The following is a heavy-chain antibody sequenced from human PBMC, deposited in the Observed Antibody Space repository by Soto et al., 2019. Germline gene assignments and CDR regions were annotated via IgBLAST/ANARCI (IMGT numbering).Heavy chain of an antibody. V-gene: IGHV3-15*01. CDR3: TTEGFIYAHHGLGH. CDR2: IRSATSGGTS. D-gene: IGHD5-18*01. J-gene: IGHJ4*02. Sequence: VGSLRLSCAASGFSFRNAWMTWVRQAPGKGLEWVGRIRSATSGGTSDYAAPVKGRFTISRDDSKDTVYLQMNSLETQDTAMYFCTTEGFIYAHHGLGHCGQGALVTVS. CDR1: GFSFRNAW.